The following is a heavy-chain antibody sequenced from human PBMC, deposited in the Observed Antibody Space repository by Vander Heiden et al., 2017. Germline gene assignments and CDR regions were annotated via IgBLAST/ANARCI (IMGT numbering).Heavy chain of an antibody. CDR2: IDGSGGRT. V-gene: IGHV3-23*01. D-gene: IGHD6-13*01. CDR1: GFTFSSYA. CDR3: AKRPTSSWSAFDY. J-gene: IGHJ4*02. Sequence: EVQLLESGGGLVQPGGSLRLSCAASGFTFSSYAMNWVRQAPGKGLEWVSVIDGSGGRTYYADAVKGRFTISRDNSENMLYLQMKRMRAEDTAVYYCAKRPTSSWSAFDYWGQGTLVTVSS.